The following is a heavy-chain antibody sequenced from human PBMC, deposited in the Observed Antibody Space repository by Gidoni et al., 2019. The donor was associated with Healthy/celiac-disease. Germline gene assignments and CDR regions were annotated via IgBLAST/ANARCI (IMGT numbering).Heavy chain of an antibody. D-gene: IGHD6-13*01. CDR2: IIPIFGTA. J-gene: IGHJ4*02. V-gene: IGHV1-69*06. CDR3: ARAPREYSSSWYTPLDY. CDR1: GGPFSSYA. Sequence: HVQLVQSGAAVKKPGSSVKVSCKASGGPFSSYAISWVRQAPGQGLEWMGGIIPIFGTANYAQKVQGRVTITADKSTSTDYMELSSLRSEDTAVYYCARAPREYSSSWYTPLDYWGQGTLVTVSS.